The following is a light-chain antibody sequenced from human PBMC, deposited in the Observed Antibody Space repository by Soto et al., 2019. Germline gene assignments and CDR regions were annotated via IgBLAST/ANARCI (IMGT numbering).Light chain of an antibody. J-gene: IGKJ4*01. CDR1: QSVSSN. Sequence: EIMMTQSPATLSVSPGERATLSCRASQSVSSNVAWYQQKPGQVPRLLIYGASTRATGIPARFSGSGSGTEFTLTMSSLQSEDFAVYYCQQYNNWPITFGGGTKVEIK. CDR2: GAS. V-gene: IGKV3D-15*01. CDR3: QQYNNWPIT.